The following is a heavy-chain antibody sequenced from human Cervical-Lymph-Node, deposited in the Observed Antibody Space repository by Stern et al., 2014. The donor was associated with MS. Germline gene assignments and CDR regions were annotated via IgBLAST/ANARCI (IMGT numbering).Heavy chain of an antibody. CDR2: INPSGGST. D-gene: IGHD6-19*01. CDR3: ATSEEQWLVPWGFDP. J-gene: IGHJ5*02. CDR1: GYTFTNYY. V-gene: IGHV1-46*01. Sequence: QVQLVQSGAEVKKPGASVKVSCKASGYTFTNYYMHWVRQAPGQGLEWMGIINPSGGSTSYAQKFQGSVTMTRDTSTSTVYMELSSLSSEDTAVYYCATSEEQWLVPWGFDPWGQGTLVTVSS.